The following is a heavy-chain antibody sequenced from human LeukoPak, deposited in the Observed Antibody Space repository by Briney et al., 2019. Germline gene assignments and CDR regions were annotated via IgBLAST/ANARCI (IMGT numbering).Heavy chain of an antibody. CDR2: ISYDGSNK. J-gene: IGHJ4*02. D-gene: IGHD3-10*01. Sequence: PGRSLRLSCAASGFTFSSYAMHWVRQAPGKGLEWVAVISYDGSNKYYADSVKGRFTISRDNSKNTLYLQMNSLRVEDTAVYYCAAGRPWLPVDYWGQGTLVTVSS. CDR3: AAGRPWLPVDY. V-gene: IGHV3-30*04. CDR1: GFTFSSYA.